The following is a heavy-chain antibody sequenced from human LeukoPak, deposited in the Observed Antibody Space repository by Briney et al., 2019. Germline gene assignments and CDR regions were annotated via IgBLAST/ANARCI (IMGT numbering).Heavy chain of an antibody. V-gene: IGHV3-21*01. Sequence: GGSLRLSCAASGFTFDDYTVHWVRQVPGKGLEWVSSISSRSSYIYYADSVKGRFTISRDNAQNSLYLQMNSLRAEDTAVYYCARASFCSSTSCYTELKNYFDYWGQGTLVTVSS. CDR1: GFTFDDYT. CDR3: ARASFCSSTSCYTELKNYFDY. J-gene: IGHJ4*02. D-gene: IGHD2-2*02. CDR2: ISSRSSYI.